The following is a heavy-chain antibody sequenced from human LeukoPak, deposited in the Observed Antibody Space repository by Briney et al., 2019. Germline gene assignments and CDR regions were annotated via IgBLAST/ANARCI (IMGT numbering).Heavy chain of an antibody. Sequence: GGSLRLSCAASGFTFSSYAMHWVRQAPGKGLEWVAVISYDGSNKYYADSVKGRFTISRDNSKNTLYLQMNSLRAEDTAVYYCARGPYTTRHFDDWGQGTLVTVSS. CDR3: ARGPYTTRHFDD. V-gene: IGHV3-30*04. CDR1: GFTFSSYA. D-gene: IGHD2-15*01. J-gene: IGHJ4*02. CDR2: ISYDGSNK.